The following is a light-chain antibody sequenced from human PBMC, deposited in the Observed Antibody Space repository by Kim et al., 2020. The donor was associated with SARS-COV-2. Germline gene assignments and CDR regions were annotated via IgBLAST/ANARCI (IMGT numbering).Light chain of an antibody. Sequence: DIVMTQSPLSLPVTPGEPASISCRSSQSLLWSNGNNYVDWYLQKPGQSPQLLIYLGSNRASGVPDRFSGSGSGTDFTLRISRVEAEDVGVYYCMQVLRSPLTFGGGTKVDIK. V-gene: IGKV2-28*01. CDR3: MQVLRSPLT. CDR1: QSLLWSNGNNY. J-gene: IGKJ4*01. CDR2: LGS.